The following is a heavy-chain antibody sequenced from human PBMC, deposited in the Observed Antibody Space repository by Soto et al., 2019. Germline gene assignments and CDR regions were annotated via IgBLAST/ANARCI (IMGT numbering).Heavy chain of an antibody. Sequence: PSETLSLTCTVSGGSISSRSYYWGWIRQPPGKGLEWIGSIYYSGSTYYNPSLKSRVTISVDTSKNQFSLKLSSVTAADTAVYYCARLRSGYSSGWYEFIGDYYGMDVWGQGTTVTVSS. CDR3: ARLRSGYSSGWYEFIGDYYGMDV. J-gene: IGHJ6*02. CDR1: GGSISSRSYY. V-gene: IGHV4-39*01. D-gene: IGHD6-19*01. CDR2: IYYSGST.